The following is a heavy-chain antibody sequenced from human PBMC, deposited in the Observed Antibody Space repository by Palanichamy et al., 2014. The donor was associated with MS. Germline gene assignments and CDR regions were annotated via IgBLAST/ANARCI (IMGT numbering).Heavy chain of an antibody. CDR3: ASPPRGSSGYYSDY. V-gene: IGHV3-66*01. CDR1: GFTVSSNY. D-gene: IGHD3-22*01. CDR2: IYSGGST. Sequence: EVQLVESGRGLVQPGGSLRLSCAASGFTVSSNYMSWVRRAPGKGLGWVSVIYSGGSTYYADSVKGRFTISRDNSKNTLYLQMNSLRAEDTAVYYCASPPRGSSGYYSDYWGQGTLVTVSS. J-gene: IGHJ4*02.